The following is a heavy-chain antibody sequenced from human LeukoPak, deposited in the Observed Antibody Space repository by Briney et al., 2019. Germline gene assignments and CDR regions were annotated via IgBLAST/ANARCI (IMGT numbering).Heavy chain of an antibody. CDR3: ASKGPDYYDSSGYYTF. D-gene: IGHD3-22*01. CDR2: IIPIFGTA. Sequence: SVKVSCKASGGTFSSYAISWVRQAPGQGLEWMGGIIPIFGTANYAQKFQGRVTITADESTSTAYMELSSLRSEDTAVYYCASKGPDYYDSSGYYTFWGQGTLVTVSS. J-gene: IGHJ4*02. CDR1: GGTFSSYA. V-gene: IGHV1-69*13.